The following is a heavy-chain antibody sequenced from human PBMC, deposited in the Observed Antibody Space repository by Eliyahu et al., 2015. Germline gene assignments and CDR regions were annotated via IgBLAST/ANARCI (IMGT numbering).Heavy chain of an antibody. D-gene: IGHD3-10*01. CDR1: GFXFDXYA. V-gene: IGHV3-43D*03. CDR2: ISXDGGST. CDR3: ARRHREFGEFDY. J-gene: IGHJ4*02. Sequence: EVQLVESXGVVVQXGGSLXLXCAASGFXFDXYAMHWVRQAXGKGLEWVSLISXDGGSTYYADSVKGRFTISRDNSKNSLYLQMNSLRAEDTALYYCARRHREFGEFDYWGQGTLVTVSS.